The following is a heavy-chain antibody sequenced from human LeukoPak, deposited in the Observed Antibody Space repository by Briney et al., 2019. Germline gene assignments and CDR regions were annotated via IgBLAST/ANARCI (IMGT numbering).Heavy chain of an antibody. CDR2: IYHNGNT. J-gene: IGHJ3*02. CDR3: AREYRGSSRAFDI. CDR1: GYSISRGHY. V-gene: IGHV4-38-2*02. Sequence: SVPLSLPCAVSGYSISRGHYLGWIRQPPGKVLEWIGSIYHNGNTYYNPSLKSRVSISVDTYKNQFSLKLSSVTAADAAVSYCAREYRGSSRAFDIWGQGTMVTVSS. D-gene: IGHD6-6*01.